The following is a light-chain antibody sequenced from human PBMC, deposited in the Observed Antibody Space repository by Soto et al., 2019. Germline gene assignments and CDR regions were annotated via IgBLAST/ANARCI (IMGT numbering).Light chain of an antibody. Sequence: QSVLTQPPSASGTPGQRVTISCSGSSSNIGSNTVTWYQQLPGTAPKVLIYSNSQRPSGVPDRFSGSHSGTSASLAISGLQSEDEADYYCAAWDDSLNSWVFGGGTKVTVL. CDR1: SSNIGSNT. CDR2: SNS. CDR3: AAWDDSLNSWV. V-gene: IGLV1-44*01. J-gene: IGLJ3*02.